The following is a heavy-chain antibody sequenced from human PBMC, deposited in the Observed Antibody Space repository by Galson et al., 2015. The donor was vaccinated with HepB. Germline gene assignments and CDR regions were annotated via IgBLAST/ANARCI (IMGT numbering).Heavy chain of an antibody. CDR3: AKDPYLYSALAGTMAGFDY. V-gene: IGHV3-30*18. CDR2: ISYDGSNK. CDR1: GFKFTDFA. J-gene: IGHJ4*02. Sequence: SLRLSCATSGFKFTDFAMHWVRQAPGKGLEWVAVISYDGSNKYYADSVKGRFTISRDNSKNTLYLQMNSLRAEDTALYYCAKDPYLYSALAGTMAGFDYWGQGTLVTVSS. D-gene: IGHD6-19*01.